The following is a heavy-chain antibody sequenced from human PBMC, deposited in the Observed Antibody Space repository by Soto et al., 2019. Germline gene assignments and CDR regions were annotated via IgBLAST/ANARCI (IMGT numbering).Heavy chain of an antibody. Sequence: EVQLVESGGGLVQPGRSLRLSCAASGFTFDDYAMRWVRQAPGKGLEWVSGISWNSVSIGYADSVKGRFTISRDNAKNSLYLQMNSLRVEDTALYYCAKASVGHSFDIWGQGTMVTVSS. V-gene: IGHV3-9*01. J-gene: IGHJ3*02. CDR1: GFTFDDYA. CDR3: AKASVGHSFDI. CDR2: ISWNSVSI. D-gene: IGHD2-21*01.